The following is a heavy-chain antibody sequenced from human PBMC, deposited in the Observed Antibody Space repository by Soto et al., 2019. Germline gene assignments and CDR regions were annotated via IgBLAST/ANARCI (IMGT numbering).Heavy chain of an antibody. D-gene: IGHD3-22*01. CDR3: ARDLCGSSGYPGSTHAFDI. V-gene: IGHV3-7*04. Sequence: GGSLRLSCAASGFTFSTYWMTWVRQAPGTGLEWVANIKQDGSARSYVDSVKGRFTISRDNAKNSLYLQMNSLRAEDTAVYYCARDLCGSSGYPGSTHAFDIWGQGTMVTVSS. CDR2: IKQDGSAR. CDR1: GFTFSTYW. J-gene: IGHJ3*02.